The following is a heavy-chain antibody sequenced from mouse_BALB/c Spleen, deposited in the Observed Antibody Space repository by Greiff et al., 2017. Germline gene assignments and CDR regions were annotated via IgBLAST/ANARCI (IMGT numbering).Heavy chain of an antibody. D-gene: IGHD2-14*01. V-gene: IGHV5-6*01. CDR2: ISSGGSYT. CDR1: GFTFSSYG. J-gene: IGHJ3*01. Sequence: VQLKESGGDLVKPGGSLKLSCAASGFTFSSYGMSWVRQTPDKRLEWVATISSGGSYTYYPDSVKGRFTISRDNAKNTLYLQMSSLKSEDTAMYYCARHGYDPWFAYWGQGTLVTVSA. CDR3: ARHGYDPWFAY.